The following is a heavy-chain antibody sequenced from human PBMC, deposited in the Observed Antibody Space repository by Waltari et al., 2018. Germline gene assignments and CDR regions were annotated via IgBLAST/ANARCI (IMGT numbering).Heavy chain of an antibody. D-gene: IGHD6-13*01. Sequence: QVQLVQSGAEVKKPGASVKVSCKASGYTFTSYGISWVRQAPGQGLEWMGWISAYNGNTNYAQKLQGRVTMTTDTSTSTAYMELRSLRSDDTAVYYCARDMFRHSSSWYIGFEWYFDLWGRGTLVTVSS. CDR3: ARDMFRHSSSWYIGFEWYFDL. CDR1: GYTFTSYG. V-gene: IGHV1-18*01. J-gene: IGHJ2*01. CDR2: ISAYNGNT.